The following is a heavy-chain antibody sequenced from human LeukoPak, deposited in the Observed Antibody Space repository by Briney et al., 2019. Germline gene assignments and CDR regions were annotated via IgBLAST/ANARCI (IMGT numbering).Heavy chain of an antibody. CDR3: AREVDGDYYFDY. J-gene: IGHJ4*02. CDR2: IYHSGST. V-gene: IGHV4-30-2*01. CDR1: GGSISSGGYS. Sequence: PSQTLSLTCAVSGGSISSGGYSWSWIRQPPGKGLEWIGYIYHSGSTYYNPSLKSRVTISVDRSKSQFSLKLSSVTAADTAVYYCAREVDGDYYFDYWGQGTLVTVSS. D-gene: IGHD4-17*01.